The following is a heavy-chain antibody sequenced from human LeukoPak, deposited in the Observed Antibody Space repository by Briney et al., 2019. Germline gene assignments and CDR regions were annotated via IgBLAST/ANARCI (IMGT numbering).Heavy chain of an antibody. CDR2: INPNSGGT. CDR1: GYTFTGYY. J-gene: IGHJ5*02. V-gene: IGHV1-2*02. CDR3: ARVPREAWNQGGDWFDP. D-gene: IGHD1-1*01. Sequence: ASVKVSCKASGYTFTGYYMHWVRQAPGQGLEWMGWINPNSGGTNYAQKFQGRVTMTRDTSISTAYMELSRLRSDDTAVYYCARVPREAWNQGGDWFDPWGQGTLVTVSS.